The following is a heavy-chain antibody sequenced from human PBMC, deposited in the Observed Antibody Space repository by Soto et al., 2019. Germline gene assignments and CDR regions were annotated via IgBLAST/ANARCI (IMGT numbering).Heavy chain of an antibody. CDR1: GFSFSDYA. V-gene: IGHV3-23*01. D-gene: IGHD3-22*01. CDR3: AKAYDYYDSSGYYSKDFFDY. Sequence: GSLRLSCATSGFSFSDYALIWVRQAPGKGLEWVSGISGSGGTRNYADSVRGRFTISRDHSKKTVYLQMNSLRVEDTAVYYCAKAYDYYDSSGYYSKDFFDYWGQGSLVTVSS. CDR2: ISGSGGTR. J-gene: IGHJ4*02.